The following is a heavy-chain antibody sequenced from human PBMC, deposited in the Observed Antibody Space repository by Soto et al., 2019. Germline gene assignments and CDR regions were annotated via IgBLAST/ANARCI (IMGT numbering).Heavy chain of an antibody. Sequence: QVQLQQWGAGLLKPSETLSLTCAVYGGSFSGYYWSWIHQPPGKGLEWIGEINHSGSTNYNPSLKSRVTISVDTSKNQFSLKLSSVTAADTAVYYCARGRVYSGYDYPTADWYFDLWGRGTLVTVSS. CDR3: ARGRVYSGYDYPTADWYFDL. D-gene: IGHD5-12*01. CDR2: INHSGST. CDR1: GGSFSGYY. J-gene: IGHJ2*01. V-gene: IGHV4-34*01.